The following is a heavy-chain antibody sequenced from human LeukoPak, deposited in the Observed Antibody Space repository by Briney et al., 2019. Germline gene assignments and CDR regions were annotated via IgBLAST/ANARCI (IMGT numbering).Heavy chain of an antibody. CDR1: GGSFNGYY. D-gene: IGHD3-10*01. CDR3: ASGYGSGSYPFDY. Sequence: SETLSLTCAVYGGSFNGYYWSWIRQPPGKGLEWIGEINHSGSTNYNPSLKSRVTMSVDTSKNQFSLKLSSVTAADTAVYYCASGYGSGSYPFDYWGQGTLVTVSS. CDR2: INHSGST. J-gene: IGHJ4*02. V-gene: IGHV4-34*01.